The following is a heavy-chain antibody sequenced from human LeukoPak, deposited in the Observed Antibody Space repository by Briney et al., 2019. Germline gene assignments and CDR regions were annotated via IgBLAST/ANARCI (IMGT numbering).Heavy chain of an antibody. CDR2: IYSGGST. J-gene: IGHJ6*02. V-gene: IGHV3-53*01. D-gene: IGHD1-26*01. Sequence: GGSLRLSCAASGFTVSSNYMSWVRQAPGKGLEWVSVIYSGGSTYYADSVKGRFTISRDNSKNTLYLQMNSLRAEDTAVYYCARDRGATTSYYYYGMDVWGQGTTVTVSS. CDR1: GFTVSSNY. CDR3: ARDRGATTSYYYYGMDV.